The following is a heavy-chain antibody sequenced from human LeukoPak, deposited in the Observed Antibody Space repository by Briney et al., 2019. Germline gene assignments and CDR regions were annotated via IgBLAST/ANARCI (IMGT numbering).Heavy chain of an antibody. Sequence: PSETLSLTCTVSGGSISSYYWSWIRQPAGKGLEWIGRIYTSGSTNYNPSLKSRVTISVDTSKNQFSLKLSSVTAADTAVYYCARYLRGYSYTYYYYGMDVWGQGTTVTVSS. D-gene: IGHD5-18*01. CDR2: IYTSGST. CDR1: GGSISSYY. V-gene: IGHV4-4*07. J-gene: IGHJ6*02. CDR3: ARYLRGYSYTYYYYGMDV.